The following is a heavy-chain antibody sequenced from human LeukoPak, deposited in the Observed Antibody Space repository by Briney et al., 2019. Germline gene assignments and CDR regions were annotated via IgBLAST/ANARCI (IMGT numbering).Heavy chain of an antibody. CDR3: AKDPLDGSYFDY. Sequence: PGGSLRLSCAASGFTFSSYAMSWVRQAPGKGLERVSAISGSGGSTYYADSVKGRFTISRENSNNTLYLQMNSLRAEDTAVYYCAKDPLDGSYFDYWGQGTLVTVSS. V-gene: IGHV3-23*01. CDR2: ISGSGGST. J-gene: IGHJ4*02. CDR1: GFTFSSYA.